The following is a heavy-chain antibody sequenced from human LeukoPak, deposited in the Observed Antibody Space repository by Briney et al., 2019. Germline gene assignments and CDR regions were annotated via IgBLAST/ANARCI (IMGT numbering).Heavy chain of an antibody. CDR2: IYYSGST. D-gene: IGHD2-21*02. J-gene: IGHJ4*02. CDR3: ASIKLAYCGGDCSTLDY. V-gene: IGHV4-30-4*08. Sequence: PSETLSLTCTVSGGSISSSSYYWGWIRQPPGKGLEWIGYIYYSGSTYYNPSLKSRVTISVDTSKNQFSLKLSSVTAADTAVYYCASIKLAYCGGDCSTLDYWGQGTLVTVSS. CDR1: GGSISSSSYY.